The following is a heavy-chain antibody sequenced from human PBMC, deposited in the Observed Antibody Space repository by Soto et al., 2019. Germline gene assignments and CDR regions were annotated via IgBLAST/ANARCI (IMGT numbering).Heavy chain of an antibody. CDR3: AYLPCSSGSCYWVSFSGMDL. Sequence: QITVKESGPTLVKPTQTLTLTCTFSGFSLSTSGVGVAWIRQPPGKDLEWLALIYWDDDKRYRPALESRLTLTKDTSKNQLVLTMTNRDAVDTATYYCAYLPCSSGSCYWVSFSGMDLWGHGTTVTVSS. CDR1: GFSLSTSGVG. V-gene: IGHV2-5*02. J-gene: IGHJ6*02. D-gene: IGHD2-15*01. CDR2: IYWDDDK.